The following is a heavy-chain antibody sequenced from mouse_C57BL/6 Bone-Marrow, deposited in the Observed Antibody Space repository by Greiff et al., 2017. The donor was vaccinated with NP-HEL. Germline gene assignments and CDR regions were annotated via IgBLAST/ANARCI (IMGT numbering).Heavy chain of an antibody. CDR1: GFTFSSYA. J-gene: IGHJ3*01. D-gene: IGHD1-1*01. V-gene: IGHV5-4*03. CDR2: ISDGGSYN. CDR3: ARFFTTVVAKAMDY. Sequence: EVKVVESGGGLVKPGGSLKLSCAASGFTFSSYAMSWVRQTPEKRLEWVATISDGGSYNSYPANVKGRITISSGNAKNNLYLQMSHLKSEDTAMYYCARFFTTVVAKAMDYWGQGTLVTVSA.